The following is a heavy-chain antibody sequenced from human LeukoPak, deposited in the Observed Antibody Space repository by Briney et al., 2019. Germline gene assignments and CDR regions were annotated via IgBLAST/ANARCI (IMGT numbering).Heavy chain of an antibody. D-gene: IGHD4-17*01. CDR2: IKPNSGDT. Sequence: ASVKVSCKASGYTFTGYYLHWVRQAPGQGLEWMGWIKPNSGDTKYAEKFQGRVTMTRDTSTSTAYMELRRLISDDTAVYYCAREGRTRDYRIDWGQGTLVTVSS. J-gene: IGHJ4*02. CDR3: AREGRTRDYRID. V-gene: IGHV1-2*02. CDR1: GYTFTGYY.